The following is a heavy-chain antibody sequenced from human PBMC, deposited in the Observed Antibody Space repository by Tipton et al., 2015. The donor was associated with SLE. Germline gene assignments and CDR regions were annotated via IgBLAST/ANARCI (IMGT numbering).Heavy chain of an antibody. V-gene: IGHV3-53*01. D-gene: IGHD2-2*01. CDR3: ARAVPYCSSTSCYGGHFDY. J-gene: IGHJ4*02. CDR2: IYSGGST. CDR1: GFTVRSNY. Sequence: SLRLSCAASGFTVRSNYMSWVRQAPGKGLEWVSVIYSGGSTYYADSVKGRFTIPRDNSKNTLYLQINSLRAEDTAVYYCARAVPYCSSTSCYGGHFDYWGQGTLVTVSS.